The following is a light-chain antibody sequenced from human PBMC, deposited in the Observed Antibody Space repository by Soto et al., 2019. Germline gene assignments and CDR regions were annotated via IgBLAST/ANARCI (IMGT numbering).Light chain of an antibody. V-gene: IGKV3-11*01. CDR2: DAS. CDR1: QSVSTY. Sequence: EIVLTQSPATLSLSPGERATLSCRASQSVSTYLAWDQQRPGQAPRLLIYDASYRATDIPPRFSGSGSGTDFTLPISSLEPEDWAVYYCQQRSSWPPEITFGQGTRLEIK. J-gene: IGKJ5*01. CDR3: QQRSSWPPEIT.